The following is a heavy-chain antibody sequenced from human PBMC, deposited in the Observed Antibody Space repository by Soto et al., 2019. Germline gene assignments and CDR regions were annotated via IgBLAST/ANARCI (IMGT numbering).Heavy chain of an antibody. V-gene: IGHV4-39*01. CDR3: ARHQQWLVQPSFDY. CDR1: GGSISSSSYY. Sequence: QLQLQESGPGLVKPSETLSLTCTVSGGSISSSSYYWGWIRQPPGKGLEWIGSIHYGGSTYYNPSLKTRVTISVDTSKNQFSRTLSPVTAADPAVYYCARHQQWLVQPSFDYWRQGALVTVSS. J-gene: IGHJ4*02. D-gene: IGHD6-19*01. CDR2: IHYGGST.